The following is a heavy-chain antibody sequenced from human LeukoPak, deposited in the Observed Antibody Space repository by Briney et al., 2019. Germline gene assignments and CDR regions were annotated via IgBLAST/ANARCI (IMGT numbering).Heavy chain of an antibody. CDR3: ARDSEMALEY. J-gene: IGHJ4*02. Sequence: PSETLSLTCTVSGGSISTYYWSWIRQPPGKGLEWIGYIYYSGSTNYNPSLKSRVTISVDTSKNQFSLKLSSVTAADTAVYYCARDSEMALEYWGQGTLVTVSS. V-gene: IGHV4-59*01. CDR1: GGSISTYY. CDR2: IYYSGST. D-gene: IGHD5-24*01.